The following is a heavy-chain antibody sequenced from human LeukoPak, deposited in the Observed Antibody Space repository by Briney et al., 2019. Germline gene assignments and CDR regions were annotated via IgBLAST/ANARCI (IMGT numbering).Heavy chain of an antibody. CDR2: IWYDGGNK. D-gene: IGHD1-26*01. Sequence: GGSLRLSCAASGFTFSSYEMNWVRQAPGKGLEWVAVIWYDGGNKYYADSVKGRFTISRDNSKNTLYLQMNSLRGEDTAVYYCARDLSGSVDYWGQGTLVTVSS. J-gene: IGHJ4*02. CDR3: ARDLSGSVDY. CDR1: GFTFSSYE. V-gene: IGHV3-33*08.